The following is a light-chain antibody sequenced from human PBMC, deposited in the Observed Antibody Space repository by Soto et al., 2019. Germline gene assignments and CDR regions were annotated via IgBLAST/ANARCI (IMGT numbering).Light chain of an antibody. J-gene: IGKJ3*01. CDR3: QHYDHLPPFT. CDR1: QDIRKY. V-gene: IGKV1-33*01. Sequence: DIQMTQSPSSRSASVGDRVTITCRASQDIRKYLNWYQQKPGRAPKLLIYGASNLETGVPSRFSGSGYGTDFTFTISSLQPEDIATYYCQHYDHLPPFTFGPGTKVAIK. CDR2: GAS.